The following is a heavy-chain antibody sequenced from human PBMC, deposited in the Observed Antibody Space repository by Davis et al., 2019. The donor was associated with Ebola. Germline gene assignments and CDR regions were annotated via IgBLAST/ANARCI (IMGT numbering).Heavy chain of an antibody. CDR1: GFTFSSYG. D-gene: IGHD5-18*01. J-gene: IGHJ4*02. Sequence: GESLKISCAASGFTFSSYGMHWVRQAPGKELEWVAFIRYDGSNKYYADSVKGRFTISRDNSKNTLYLQMNSLRAEDTAVYYCAKGVPPPNTAMGDYWGQGTLVTVSS. CDR3: AKGVPPPNTAMGDY. CDR2: IRYDGSNK. V-gene: IGHV3-30*02.